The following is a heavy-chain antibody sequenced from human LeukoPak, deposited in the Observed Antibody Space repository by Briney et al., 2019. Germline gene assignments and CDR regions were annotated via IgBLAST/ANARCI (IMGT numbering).Heavy chain of an antibody. CDR1: GGSVSSSSYY. CDR2: IYYSGTT. V-gene: IGHV4-39*01. D-gene: IGHD3-3*01. Sequence: PSETLSLTCTVSGGSVSSSSYYWGWIRQPPGKGLEWIGTIYYSGTTYYNPPLTSRVTISVDTSKNQFSLELSSVTAADTAVFYCASWFGRSAYFDYWGQGALVTVSS. J-gene: IGHJ4*02. CDR3: ASWFGRSAYFDY.